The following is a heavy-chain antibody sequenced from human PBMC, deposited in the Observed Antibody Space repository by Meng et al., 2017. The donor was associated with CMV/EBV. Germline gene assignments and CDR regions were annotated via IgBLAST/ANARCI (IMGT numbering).Heavy chain of an antibody. V-gene: IGHV3-30*04. J-gene: IGHJ4*02. D-gene: IGHD5-24*01. CDR1: GFTFSSYA. CDR2: ISYDGSNK. Sequence: LSLTCAASGFTFSSYAMHWVRQAPGKGLEWVAVISYDGSNKHYADSVKGRFTISRDNSKNTLYLQMNSLRAEDTAVYYCARDKSRRDGYNYGYWGQGTLVTVSS. CDR3: ARDKSRRDGYNYGY.